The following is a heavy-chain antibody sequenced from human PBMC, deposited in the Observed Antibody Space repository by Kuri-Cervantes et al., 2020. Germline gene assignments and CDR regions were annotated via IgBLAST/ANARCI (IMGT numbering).Heavy chain of an antibody. CDR3: ARDRLGPLDY. J-gene: IGHJ4*02. CDR2: ISAYNGDT. CDR1: GYTLSSYG. V-gene: IGHV1-18*01. Sequence: ASVKVSCKASGYTLSSYGISWVRQAPGQGLEWMGWISAYNGDTNYAPKFQGRVTMTTDKSTSTAYMELRSLRSDDTAVYYCARDRLGPLDYWGQGTLVTVSS. D-gene: IGHD4-11*01.